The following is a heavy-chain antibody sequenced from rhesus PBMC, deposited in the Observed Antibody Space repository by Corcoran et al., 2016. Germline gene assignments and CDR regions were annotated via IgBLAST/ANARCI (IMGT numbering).Heavy chain of an antibody. J-gene: IGHJ3*01. CDR2: ISSASSYI. D-gene: IGHD2-21*01. CDR1: GFTFSDYY. CDR3: TREREYCTGSDQCAFDF. Sequence: EVQLLESGGGLVQPGGSLRLSCAASGFTFSDYYMSWVRQAPGKGLELVSSISSASSYIYYADSVKGRFTISRDNAKNSLVLQMNSLKTEDTAVYYCTREREYCTGSDQCAFDFWGQGLRVTVSS. V-gene: IGHV3S16*01.